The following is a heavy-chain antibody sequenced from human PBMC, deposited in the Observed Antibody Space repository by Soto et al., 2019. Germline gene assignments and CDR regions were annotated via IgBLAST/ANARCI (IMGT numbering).Heavy chain of an antibody. Sequence: SQTLSLTCAISGDSVSSYSAAWNWIRQSPSGGLEWLGRTYYRSRFFSDYAESVKSRIIINPDTSKNQFSLQLKSVTDADTAVYYCARGGVKNLAKVFDPWGQGTLGTVSS. D-gene: IGHD2-8*01. CDR2: TYYRSRFFS. V-gene: IGHV6-1*01. J-gene: IGHJ5*02. CDR1: GDSVSSYSAA. CDR3: ARGGVKNLAKVFDP.